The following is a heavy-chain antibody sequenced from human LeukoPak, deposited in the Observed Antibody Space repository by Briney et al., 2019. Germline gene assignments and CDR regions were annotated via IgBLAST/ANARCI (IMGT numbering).Heavy chain of an antibody. CDR1: GYTFTGYY. D-gene: IGHD6-13*01. V-gene: IGHV1-2*02. CDR3: ARPGIAAAGPRVLDY. Sequence: ASVKVSCKASGYTFTGYYMHWVRQAPGQGLEWMGWINPSSGGTNYAQKFQGRVTMTRDTSISTAYMELSRLRSDDTAVYYCARPGIAAAGPRVLDYWGQGTLVTVSS. CDR2: INPSSGGT. J-gene: IGHJ4*02.